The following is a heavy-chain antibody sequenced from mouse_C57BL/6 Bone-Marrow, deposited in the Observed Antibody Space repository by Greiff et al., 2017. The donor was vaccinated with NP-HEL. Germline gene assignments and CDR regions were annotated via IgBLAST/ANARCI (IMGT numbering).Heavy chain of an antibody. J-gene: IGHJ3*01. CDR2: IYPGDGDT. CDR1: GYAFSSSW. Sequence: QVQLQQSGPELVKPGASVKISCKASGYAFSSSWMNWVKQRPGKGLEWIGRIYPGDGDTNYNGKFKGKATLTADKSSSTAYMHLSILTSEDSAVYFCARRPSFAYWGQGTLVTVSA. CDR3: ARRPSFAY. V-gene: IGHV1-82*01.